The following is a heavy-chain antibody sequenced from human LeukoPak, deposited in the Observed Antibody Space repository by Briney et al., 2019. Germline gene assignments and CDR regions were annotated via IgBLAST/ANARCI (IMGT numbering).Heavy chain of an antibody. V-gene: IGHV3-21*01. CDR1: GFTFSSYS. Sequence: PGGSLRPSCAASGFTFSSYSMNWVRQAPGKGLEWVSSISSSSSYIYYADSVKGRFTISRDNAKNSLYLQMNSLRAEDTAVYYCARFPYSSSSDGGAWNAFDIWGQGTMVTVSS. CDR2: ISSSSSYI. CDR3: ARFPYSSSSDGGAWNAFDI. D-gene: IGHD6-6*01. J-gene: IGHJ3*02.